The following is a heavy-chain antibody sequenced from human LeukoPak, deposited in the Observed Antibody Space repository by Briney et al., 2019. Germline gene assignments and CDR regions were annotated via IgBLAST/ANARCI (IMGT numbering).Heavy chain of an antibody. CDR1: GYTFTCYY. J-gene: IGHJ4*02. V-gene: IGHV1-2*02. Sequence: GASVKVSCKASGYTFTCYYMHWVRQAPGQGREWMGWINPNSGGTNYAKKFQGRVTMTRHTSISTAYMELRRLRSDDTAVYYCARRYGSGSNDYWGQGTLVTVSS. CDR3: ARRYGSGSNDY. CDR2: INPNSGGT. D-gene: IGHD3-10*01.